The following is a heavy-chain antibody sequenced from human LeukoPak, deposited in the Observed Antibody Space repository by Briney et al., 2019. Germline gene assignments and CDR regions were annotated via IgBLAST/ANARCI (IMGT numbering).Heavy chain of an antibody. Sequence: PGGSLRLSCAGSGFTFSNAWMSWVRQAPGKGLEWVSAISGSGGSTYYADSVKGRFTISRDNSKNTLYLQMNSLRAEDTAVYYCAKGIAVAAPFDYWGQGTLVTVSS. CDR3: AKGIAVAAPFDY. CDR2: ISGSGGST. V-gene: IGHV3-23*01. CDR1: GFTFSNAW. D-gene: IGHD6-19*01. J-gene: IGHJ4*02.